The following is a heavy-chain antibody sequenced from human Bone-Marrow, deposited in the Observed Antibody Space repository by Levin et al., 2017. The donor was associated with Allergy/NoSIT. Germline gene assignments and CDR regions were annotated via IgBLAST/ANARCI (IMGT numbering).Heavy chain of an antibody. CDR1: GFTFSSYW. D-gene: IGHD3-16*02. V-gene: IGHV3-74*01. J-gene: IGHJ4*02. CDR2: INNDGTNT. CDR3: ARGPQMEYYGYVWGSNRPLDY. Sequence: GGSLRLSCVASGFTFSSYWIHWVRQAPGKGLVWVSRINNDGTNTTYADSVKGRFTISRDNAKNTLYLQMNSLRAEDTAVYYCARGPQMEYYGYVWGSNRPLDYWGQGTLVTVSS.